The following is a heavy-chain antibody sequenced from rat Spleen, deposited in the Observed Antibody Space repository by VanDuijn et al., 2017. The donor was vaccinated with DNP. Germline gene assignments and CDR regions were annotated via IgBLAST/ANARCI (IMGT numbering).Heavy chain of an antibody. Sequence: EVQLVESGGGLVQPGRSLKLSCAASGFTFSDYYMAWVRQAPTKGLEWVAYIRYDGGSSYYGDSVKGRFTISRDNAKSTLYLQINGLGSEDTATYYCAKIHSTGIDYWGQGVMVTISS. CDR2: IRYDGGSS. D-gene: IGHD1-9*01. J-gene: IGHJ2*01. CDR3: AKIHSTGIDY. V-gene: IGHV5-20*01. CDR1: GFTFSDYY.